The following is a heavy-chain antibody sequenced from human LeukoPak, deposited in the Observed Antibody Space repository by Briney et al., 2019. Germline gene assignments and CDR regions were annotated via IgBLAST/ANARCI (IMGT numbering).Heavy chain of an antibody. Sequence: SETLSLTCTVSGGSISDYYWSWIRQPPGKGLEWIGWIFGSGSSNYNPSLKSRVTMSVDTSKNQFSLRLSSVTAADTAVYFCARVDPHNWFDPWGQGTLVTVSS. D-gene: IGHD3-9*01. CDR1: GGSISDYY. J-gene: IGHJ5*02. CDR2: IFGSGSS. V-gene: IGHV4-59*12. CDR3: ARVDPHNWFDP.